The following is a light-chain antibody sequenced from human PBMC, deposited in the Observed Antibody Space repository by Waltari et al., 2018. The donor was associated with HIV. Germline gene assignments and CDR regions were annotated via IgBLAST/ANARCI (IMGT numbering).Light chain of an antibody. V-gene: IGLV3-1*01. CDR3: QAWDSSTRGL. CDR1: KLGAKY. J-gene: IGLJ2*01. CDR2: QNK. Sequence: SYELTQPPSMSVSPGQTASITCSGDKLGAKYVCWYQQKPGQSPVLVIYQNKKRPSGIPERFSGSNSGNTDTLTISGTQAVDEADYYCQAWDSSTRGLFGGGTKLTVL.